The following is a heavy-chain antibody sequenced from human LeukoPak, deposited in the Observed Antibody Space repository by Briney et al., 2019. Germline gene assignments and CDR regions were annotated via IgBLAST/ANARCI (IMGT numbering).Heavy chain of an antibody. V-gene: IGHV4-38-2*02. Sequence: PSETLSLTCGVSGFSISSGYYWGWIRQPPGKGLEWIGSTYHSGNTFYNPSLKSRVTISVDTSKNQFSLKLKFVTAADTAMYYCARDLWFGESRGGYWGQGTLVTVSS. CDR3: ARDLWFGESRGGY. CDR1: GFSISSGYY. J-gene: IGHJ4*02. D-gene: IGHD3-10*01. CDR2: TYHSGNT.